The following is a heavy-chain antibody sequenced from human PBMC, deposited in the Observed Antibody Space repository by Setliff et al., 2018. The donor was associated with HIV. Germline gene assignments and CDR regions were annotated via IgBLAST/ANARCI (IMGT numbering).Heavy chain of an antibody. CDR2: INHRGST. CDR1: GGSLNGFY. J-gene: IGHJ6*03. Sequence: SETLSLTCAFYGGSLNGFYWGWIRQSPGKGLEWIGEINHRGSTKYNPSLKSRVTIRVDMSKNQFSLGVTAVTAADTAVYYCVRGWDDKVSTISAPYYYYMDVWGKGTTVTVSS. V-gene: IGHV4-34*01. CDR3: VRGWDDKVSTISAPYYYYMDV. D-gene: IGHD5-12*01.